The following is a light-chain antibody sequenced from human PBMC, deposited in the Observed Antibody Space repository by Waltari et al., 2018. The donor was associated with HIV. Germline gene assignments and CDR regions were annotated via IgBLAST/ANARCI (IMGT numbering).Light chain of an antibody. Sequence: NFMLPQPHSVSESPGKTVTIFCTRSSGSLASNHVQWYPQRSGSAATIVIYGHNQGPSGVPDRFAGSIDRSSNSASLAISGLKTENEADYYGQSYGTSNQMFGGGTKLTVL. CDR1: SGSLASNH. CDR2: GHN. J-gene: IGLJ3*02. V-gene: IGLV6-57*03. CDR3: QSYGTSNQM.